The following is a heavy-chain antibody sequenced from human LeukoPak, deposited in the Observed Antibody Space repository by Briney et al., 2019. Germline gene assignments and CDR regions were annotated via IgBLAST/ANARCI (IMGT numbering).Heavy chain of an antibody. J-gene: IGHJ4*02. V-gene: IGHV1-58*01. CDR3: AADHSLEWSPFDY. Sequence: RGQRXXXIGWIVVGSGNTNYAQKFQERVTITRDMSTSTAYMQLSSLRSEDTAVYYCAADHSLEWSPFDYWGQGTLVTVSS. D-gene: IGHD3-3*01. CDR2: IVVGSGNT.